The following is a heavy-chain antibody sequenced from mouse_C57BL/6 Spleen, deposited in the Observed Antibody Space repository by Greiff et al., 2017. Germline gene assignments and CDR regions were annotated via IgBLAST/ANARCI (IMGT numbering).Heavy chain of an antibody. CDR3: ATGGYDWFAY. CDR2: IDPSDSYT. CDR1: GYTFTSYW. D-gene: IGHD2-2*01. Sequence: QVQLQQPGAELVRPGTSVKLSCKASGYTFTSYWMHWVKQRPGQGLEWIGLIDPSDSYTNYNQKFKGKATLTVDTSSSTAYMQLSSLTSEDSAVYYCATGGYDWFAYWGQGTLVTVSA. V-gene: IGHV1-59*01. J-gene: IGHJ3*01.